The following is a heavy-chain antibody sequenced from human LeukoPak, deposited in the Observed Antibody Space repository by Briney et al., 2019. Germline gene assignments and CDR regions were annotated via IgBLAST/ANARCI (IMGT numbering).Heavy chain of an antibody. CDR1: GYTFTGYY. V-gene: IGHV1-2*06. J-gene: IGHJ4*02. Sequence: ASVKVSCKASGYTFTGYYMHWVRQAPGQGLEWMGRINPNSGGTNYAQKFQGRVTITTDESTSTAYMELSSLRSEDTAVYYCARDRELLYFDYWGQGTLVTVSS. CDR3: ARDRELLYFDY. D-gene: IGHD1-26*01. CDR2: INPNSGGT.